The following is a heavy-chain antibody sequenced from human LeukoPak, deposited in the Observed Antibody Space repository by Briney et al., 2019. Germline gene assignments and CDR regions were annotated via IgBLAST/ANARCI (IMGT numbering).Heavy chain of an antibody. Sequence: ASVKVSCKASGCTFTGYYMLWVRQAPGQGLEWMGWINPNSGGTNYAQKFQGRVTMTRDTSISTAYMELSSLRSDDTAVYYCARRGSHCSGSSCYGTFDYWGQGTLVTVSS. J-gene: IGHJ4*02. CDR1: GCTFTGYY. V-gene: IGHV1-2*02. D-gene: IGHD2-15*01. CDR3: ARRGSHCSGSSCYGTFDY. CDR2: INPNSGGT.